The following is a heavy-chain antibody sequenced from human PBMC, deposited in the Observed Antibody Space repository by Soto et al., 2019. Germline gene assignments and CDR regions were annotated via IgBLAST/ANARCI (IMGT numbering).Heavy chain of an antibody. CDR1: VFTIDDYA. CDR2: ITWNSGYI. J-gene: IGHJ1*01. Sequence: PWWSLRLSCTASVFTIDDYAMHWVRQAPGKGLEWVSYITWNSGYIGYAASVKGRFTISRDNANNSLYLQMNSLKTEDTAFYYCAKALYGSSSSPIDFWGQGTLVTVSS. CDR3: AKALYGSSSSPIDF. V-gene: IGHV3-9*01. D-gene: IGHD6-13*01.